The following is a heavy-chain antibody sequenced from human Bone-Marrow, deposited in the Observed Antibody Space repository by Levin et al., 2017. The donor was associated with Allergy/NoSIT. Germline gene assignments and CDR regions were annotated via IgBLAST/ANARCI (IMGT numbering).Heavy chain of an antibody. CDR3: ARAGATSSGRYYFDY. Sequence: PGGSLRLSCAASGFIFSNYWMSWVRQAPGRGLEWVTSMKQDGSEEAYVDSVKGRFTISRDNAKNSLFLQMNSLRAEDTALYYCARAGATSSGRYYFDYWGQGTLLTVSS. CDR2: MKQDGSEE. V-gene: IGHV3-7*01. D-gene: IGHD6-19*01. CDR1: GFIFSNYW. J-gene: IGHJ4*02.